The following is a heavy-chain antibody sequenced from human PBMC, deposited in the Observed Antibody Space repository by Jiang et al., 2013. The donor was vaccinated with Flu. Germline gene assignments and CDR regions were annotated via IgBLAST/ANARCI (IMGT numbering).Heavy chain of an antibody. CDR2: FNPDGGST. CDR1: GYTFTNYY. Sequence: VQLVESGAEVRQPGASVRVSCKASGYTFTNYYVHWVRQAPGQGLEWMGIFNPDGGSTTYSQKFQGRVTMTRDTSTSTVYMELSSLRSEDTAVYYCARGRVVTRDFDYWAREPWSPSPQ. CDR3: ARGRVVTRDFDY. D-gene: IGHD5-12*01. J-gene: IGHJ4*02. V-gene: IGHV1-46*01.